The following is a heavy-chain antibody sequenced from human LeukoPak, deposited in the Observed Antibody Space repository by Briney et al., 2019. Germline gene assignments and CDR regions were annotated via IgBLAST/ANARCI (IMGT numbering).Heavy chain of an antibody. D-gene: IGHD5-18*01. Sequence: PGGSLRLSCAASGFTVSSNYMSWVRQAPGKGLEWVSVIYSGGSTYYADSVKGRFTISRDNSKNTLYLQMNSLRAEDTAVYYCARENSGYSYGSGYYYYMDVWGKGTTVTISS. CDR2: IYSGGST. J-gene: IGHJ6*03. CDR1: GFTVSSNY. CDR3: ARENSGYSYGSGYYYYMDV. V-gene: IGHV3-53*01.